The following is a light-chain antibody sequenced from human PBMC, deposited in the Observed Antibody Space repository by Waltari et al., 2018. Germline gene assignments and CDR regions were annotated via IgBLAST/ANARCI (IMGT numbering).Light chain of an antibody. CDR2: MAS. CDR3: QQYSSFST. Sequence: DIQMTPSPSTLSASVGDRVTISCRASQSVGTWLAWYQQKPGKAPKLLIYMASSLESGVPSRFSGGGSGTEFTLTISSLQPDDFATYSCQQYSSFSTFGQGTKVDI. J-gene: IGKJ2*01. V-gene: IGKV1-5*03. CDR1: QSVGTW.